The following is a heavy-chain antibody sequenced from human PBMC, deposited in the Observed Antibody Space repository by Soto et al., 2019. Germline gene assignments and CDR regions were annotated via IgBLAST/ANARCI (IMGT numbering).Heavy chain of an antibody. CDR1: GYTLTSYG. V-gene: IGHV1-18*01. D-gene: IGHD6-19*01. CDR2: ISAYNGNT. Sequence: ASVKGSCKASGYTLTSYGISWVRQAPGQGLEWMGWISAYNGNTNYAQKLQGRVTMTTDTSTSTAYMELRSLRSDDTAVYYCARVQQWLAVGDWFDPWGQGTLVTVSS. CDR3: ARVQQWLAVGDWFDP. J-gene: IGHJ5*02.